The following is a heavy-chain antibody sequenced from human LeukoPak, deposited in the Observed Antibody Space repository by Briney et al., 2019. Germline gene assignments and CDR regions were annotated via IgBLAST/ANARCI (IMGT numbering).Heavy chain of an antibody. CDR3: ARERNYYDSSGYNDAFDI. D-gene: IGHD3-22*01. CDR2: IYTSWST. J-gene: IGHJ3*02. CDR1: GGSISSYY. Sequence: SETLSLTCTVSGGSISSYYCSWIRQPAGKGLEWIGRIYTSWSTNYNPSLKSRVTMSVDTSKNQFSLKLSSVTAADTAVYYCARERNYYDSSGYNDAFDIWGQGTMVTVSS. V-gene: IGHV4-4*07.